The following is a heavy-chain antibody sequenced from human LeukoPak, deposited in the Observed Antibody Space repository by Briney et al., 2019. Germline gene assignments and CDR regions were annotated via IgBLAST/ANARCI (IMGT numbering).Heavy chain of an antibody. CDR1: GYTFNDYY. D-gene: IGHD3-9*01. CDR2: INLYRCDT. V-gene: IGHV1-2*02. CDR3: ARSYFDVLTNYYMWLAP. Sequence: ASVPVSCKASGYTFNDYYIHWVRQAPGQGLEWMGWINLYRCDTYYAQNFQDKVTLTGDTSISTAYLELRSLRSDDTAVFYCARSYFDVLTNYYMWLAPWGQGTLVTV. J-gene: IGHJ5*02.